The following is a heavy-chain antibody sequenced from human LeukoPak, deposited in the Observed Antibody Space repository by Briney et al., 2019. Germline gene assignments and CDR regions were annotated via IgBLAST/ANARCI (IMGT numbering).Heavy chain of an antibody. D-gene: IGHD3-3*01. V-gene: IGHV4-59*01. CDR2: IYYSGST. J-gene: IGHJ5*02. Sequence: PSETPSLTCTVSGGSISSYYWSWIRQPPGKGLEWIGYIYYSGSTNYNPSLKSRVTIPVDTSKNQFSLKLSSVTAGDTAVYYCARVFWSGYSFPNWFDPWGQGTLVTVSS. CDR1: GGSISSYY. CDR3: ARVFWSGYSFPNWFDP.